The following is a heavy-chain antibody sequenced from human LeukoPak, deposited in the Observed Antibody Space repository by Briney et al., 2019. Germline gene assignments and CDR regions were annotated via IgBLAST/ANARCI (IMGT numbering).Heavy chain of an antibody. D-gene: IGHD3-16*01. CDR2: ISSSSSTI. Sequence: PGGSLRLTCAASGFTFSSYSMNWVRQAPGKGLEWVSYISSSSSTIYYADSVKGRFTISRDNAKNSLYLQMNSLRAEDTAVYYCAGGKALYHYYYMDVWGKGTTVTVSS. J-gene: IGHJ6*03. V-gene: IGHV3-48*01. CDR1: GFTFSSYS. CDR3: AGGKALYHYYYMDV.